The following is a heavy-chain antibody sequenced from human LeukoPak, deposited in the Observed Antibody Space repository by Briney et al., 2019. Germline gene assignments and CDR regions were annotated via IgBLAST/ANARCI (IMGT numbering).Heavy chain of an antibody. J-gene: IGHJ5*02. D-gene: IGHD1-26*01. CDR3: ARHEYSGSYYGLSWFDT. Sequence: TSETLSLTCTVSGDSVTNINYYWGWIRQPPGKGLEWIGSIYYSGYTYDNPSLKSRVAISVDTSKNQFSLELTSVTAADTAVYYCARHEYSGSYYGLSWFDTWGQGTLVTVSS. CDR2: IYYSGYT. CDR1: GDSVTNINYY. V-gene: IGHV4-39*01.